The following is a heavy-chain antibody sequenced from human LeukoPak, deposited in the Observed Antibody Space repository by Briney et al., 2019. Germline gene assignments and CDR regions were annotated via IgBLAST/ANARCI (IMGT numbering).Heavy chain of an antibody. CDR2: IYYSGST. D-gene: IGHD3-22*01. CDR1: GGSISSGSYY. V-gene: IGHV4-61*10. J-gene: IGHJ3*02. CDR3: ARGALVMGYYYDSSGYSNINAFDI. Sequence: SQTLSLTCTVSGGSISSGSYYWSWIRQPAGKGLEWIGYIYYSGSTNYNPSLKSRVTISVDTSKNQFSLKLSSVTAADTAVYYCARGALVMGYYYDSSGYSNINAFDIWGQGTMVTVSS.